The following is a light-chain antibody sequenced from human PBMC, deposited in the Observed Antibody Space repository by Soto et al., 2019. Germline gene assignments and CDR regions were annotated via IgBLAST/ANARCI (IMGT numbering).Light chain of an antibody. V-gene: IGLV2-14*01. CDR2: EVS. J-gene: IGLJ2*01. Sequence: QPVLTQPASVSGSPGQSITIYCTGTSSDVGGYNYVSWYQQHPGKAPKLMIYEVSNRPSGVSNRFSGSKSGNTASLTISGLQAEDEADYYCSSYTSSSTLVVFGVGTKVTGL. CDR3: SSYTSSSTLVV. CDR1: SSDVGGYNY.